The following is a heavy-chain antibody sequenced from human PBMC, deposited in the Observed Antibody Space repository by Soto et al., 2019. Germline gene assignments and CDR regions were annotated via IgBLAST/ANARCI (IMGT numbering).Heavy chain of an antibody. D-gene: IGHD6-13*01. J-gene: IGHJ6*02. CDR1: GFTFSSYG. Sequence: QVQLVESGGGVVQPGRSLRLSCAASGFTFSSYGMHWVRQAPGKGLEWVAVISYDGSNKYYADSVKGRFTISRDNSKNKLYLQKNRLRAEDTAVYYCAKGAAAQRYYGMDVWGQGTTVTVSS. CDR3: AKGAAAQRYYGMDV. V-gene: IGHV3-30*18. CDR2: ISYDGSNK.